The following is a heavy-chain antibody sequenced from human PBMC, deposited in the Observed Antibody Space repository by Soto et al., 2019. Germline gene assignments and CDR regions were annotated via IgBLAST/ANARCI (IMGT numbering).Heavy chain of an antibody. CDR3: AGSGYCSGGSCYSTGFGFDY. Sequence: PGESLKISCXGSGYSFTSYWIGWVRQMPGKGLEWMGIIYPGDSDTRCSPSFQGQVTISADKSISTAYLQWSSLKAPDTAMYYCAGSGYCSGGSCYSTGFGFDYWGQGTLVTVSS. CDR1: GYSFTSYW. V-gene: IGHV5-51*01. D-gene: IGHD2-15*01. CDR2: IYPGDSDT. J-gene: IGHJ4*02.